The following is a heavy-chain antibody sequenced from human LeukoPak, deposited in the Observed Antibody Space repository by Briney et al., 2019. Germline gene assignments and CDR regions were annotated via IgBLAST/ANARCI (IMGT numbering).Heavy chain of an antibody. CDR2: FRGSGGGS. CDR1: GFIFSNYA. J-gene: IGHJ3*02. CDR3: ARDQNGDYIGAFDM. V-gene: IGHV3-23*01. D-gene: IGHD4-17*01. Sequence: QAGGSLRLSCAASGFIFSNYALMWLRQSPGEGLEGLSAFRGSGGGSFYSDSVKGPFTISRDNSKNTLYLQKNGLRAEDTAVYYCARDQNGDYIGAFDMWGRGTLVTVSS.